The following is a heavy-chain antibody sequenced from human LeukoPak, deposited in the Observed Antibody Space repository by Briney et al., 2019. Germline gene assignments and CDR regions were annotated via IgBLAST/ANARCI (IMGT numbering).Heavy chain of an antibody. D-gene: IGHD2-2*02. Sequence: GGSLRLSCAASGFTFSSYGMHWVRQAPGKGLEWVAFIRYDGSNKYYADSVKGRFTISRDNSKNTLYLQMNSLRAEDTAVYYCAKDLVPAAIGYYFDYWGQGTLVTVSS. CDR1: GFTFSSYG. J-gene: IGHJ4*02. CDR2: IRYDGSNK. V-gene: IGHV3-30*02. CDR3: AKDLVPAAIGYYFDY.